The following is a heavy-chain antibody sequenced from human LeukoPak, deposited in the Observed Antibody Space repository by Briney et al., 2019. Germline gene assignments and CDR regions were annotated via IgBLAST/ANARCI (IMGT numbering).Heavy chain of an antibody. CDR2: IYSGGST. Sequence: PGGSLRLSCVVSGFNVKTNYMSWVRQAPGKGPEWVSLIYSGGSTSYADSVKGRFTISRDNSKNTLHLQLNSLRAEDTAVYYCANWVEGARPSLDYWGQGALVTVSS. CDR3: ANWVEGARPSLDY. J-gene: IGHJ4*02. V-gene: IGHV3-66*01. CDR1: GFNVKTNY. D-gene: IGHD6-6*01.